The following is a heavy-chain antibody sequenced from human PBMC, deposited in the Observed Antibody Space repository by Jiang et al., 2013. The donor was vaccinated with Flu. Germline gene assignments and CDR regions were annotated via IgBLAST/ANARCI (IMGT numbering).Heavy chain of an antibody. CDR2: ISYDGSNK. CDR1: GFTFSSYG. V-gene: IGHV3-30*18. D-gene: IGHD6-19*01. J-gene: IGHJ4*02. CDR3: AKDQEWQWLVFWFDY. Sequence: QLLESGGGVVQPGRSLRLSCAASGFTFSSYGMHWVRQAPGKGLEWVAVISYDGSNKYYADSVKGRFTISRDNSKNTLYLQMNSLRAEDTAVYYCAKDQEWQWLVFWFDYWGQGTLVTVSS.